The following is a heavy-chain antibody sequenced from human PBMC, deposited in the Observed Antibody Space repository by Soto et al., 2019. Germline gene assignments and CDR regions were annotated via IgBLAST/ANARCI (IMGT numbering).Heavy chain of an antibody. CDR3: EQTGAGSYHQTGFDY. CDR2: IIPILGIA. D-gene: IGHD3-10*01. Sequence: QVQLVQSGAEVKKPGSSVKVSCKASGGTFSSYTISWVRQAPGQGLEWMGRIIPILGIANYAQKFQGRVTITADKSTSTAYMELSSLRSEDTAVYYCEQTGAGSYHQTGFDYWGQGTLVTVSS. J-gene: IGHJ4*02. CDR1: GGTFSSYT. V-gene: IGHV1-69*02.